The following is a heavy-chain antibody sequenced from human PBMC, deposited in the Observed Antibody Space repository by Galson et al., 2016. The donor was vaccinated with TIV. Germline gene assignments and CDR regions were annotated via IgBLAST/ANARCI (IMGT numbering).Heavy chain of an antibody. Sequence: ETLSLPCNVSGGSINSYYWSWVRQPPGKGLEWIGYIYYSGSTNYNPSLMSRVTMSLDTSNTQFSLKLTSVTAADTAVYYCARIHTGIPVAEIHYYYSYDMYVWGQGAPVTASS. J-gene: IGHJ6*02. V-gene: IGHV4-59*01. CDR1: GGSINSYY. D-gene: IGHD6-19*01. CDR3: ARIHTGIPVAEIHYYYSYDMYV. CDR2: IYYSGST.